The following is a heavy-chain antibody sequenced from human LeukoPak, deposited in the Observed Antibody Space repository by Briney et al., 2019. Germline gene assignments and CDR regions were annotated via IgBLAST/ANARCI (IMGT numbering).Heavy chain of an antibody. V-gene: IGHV1-69*13. J-gene: IGHJ4*02. D-gene: IGHD2-2*01. Sequence: SVKVSCKASGGTFSSYAISWVRQAPGQGLEWMGGIIPIFGTANYAQKFQGRVTITADESTGTASMELSSLTSGDTAVYYCASSAGIGCSSSSCPLDYWGQGTLVTVSS. CDR1: GGTFSSYA. CDR2: IIPIFGTA. CDR3: ASSAGIGCSSSSCPLDY.